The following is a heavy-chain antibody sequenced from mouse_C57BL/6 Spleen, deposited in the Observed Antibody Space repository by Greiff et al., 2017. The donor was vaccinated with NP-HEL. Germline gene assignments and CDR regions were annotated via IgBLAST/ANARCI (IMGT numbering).Heavy chain of an antibody. CDR1: GYTFTSYW. CDR2: IHPNSGST. Sequence: QVQLQQSGAELVKPGASVKLSCKASGYTFTSYWMHWVKQRPGQGLEWIGMIHPNSGSTNYNEKFKSKATLTVDTSSSTAYMQLSSLTSEDSAVYYCARGGLSGTGYWGQGTTLTVSS. D-gene: IGHD4-1*01. V-gene: IGHV1-64*01. CDR3: ARGGLSGTGY. J-gene: IGHJ2*01.